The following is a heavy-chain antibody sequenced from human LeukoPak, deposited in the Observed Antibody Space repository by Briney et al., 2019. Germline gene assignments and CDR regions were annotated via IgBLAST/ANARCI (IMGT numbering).Heavy chain of an antibody. CDR1: GGSISSGGYS. V-gene: IGHV4-30-2*01. CDR3: ASVGYGSGWYLNWFDP. D-gene: IGHD6-19*01. Sequence: SETLSLTCAVSGGSISSGGYSWSWIRQPPGKGLEWIGYIYHSGSTYYNPSLKSRVTISVDRSKNQFSLKLSSVTAADTAVYYCASVGYGSGWYLNWFDPWGQGTLVTVSS. J-gene: IGHJ5*02. CDR2: IYHSGST.